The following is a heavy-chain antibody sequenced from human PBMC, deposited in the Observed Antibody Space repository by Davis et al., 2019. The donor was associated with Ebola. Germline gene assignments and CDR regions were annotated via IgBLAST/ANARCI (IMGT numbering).Heavy chain of an antibody. V-gene: IGHV4-31*03. J-gene: IGHJ4*02. CDR1: GGSISSGGYY. CDR3: AKGGDSSSPDDY. Sequence: MPSETLSLTCTVSGGSISSGGYYWSWIRQHPGKGLEWIGYIYYSGSTYYNPSLKSRVTISVDTSKNQFSLKLSSVTAADTAVYYCAKGGDSSSPDDYWGQGTLVTVSS. CDR2: IYYSGST. D-gene: IGHD6-6*01.